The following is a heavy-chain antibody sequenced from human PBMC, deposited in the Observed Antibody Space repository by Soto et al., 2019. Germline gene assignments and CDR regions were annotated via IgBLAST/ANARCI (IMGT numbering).Heavy chain of an antibody. CDR1: GFNFRGYG. V-gene: IGHV3-33*01. CDR2: TRHDGSNT. Sequence: QVQLVESGGGVVQPGRSLRLSCAASGFNFRGYGMHWVRQAPGKGLEWVAITRHDGSNTYYADSVRGRFTISRDNSKNTLYLQMNRLRVEDTAVYYCARDGVGATTYFGYFDYWGQGTPITVSS. J-gene: IGHJ4*02. D-gene: IGHD1-26*01. CDR3: ARDGVGATTYFGYFDY.